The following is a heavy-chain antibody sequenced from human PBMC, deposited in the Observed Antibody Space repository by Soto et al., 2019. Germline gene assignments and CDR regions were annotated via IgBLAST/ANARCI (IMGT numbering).Heavy chain of an antibody. CDR3: ARELGYCSSTSCARGHYYYYGMDV. Sequence: LSLTCAVSGGSISSSNWGSWVRQPPGKGLEWIGEIYHSGSTNYNPTLKSRVTISVDKSKNQFSLKLSSVTAADTAVYYCARELGYCSSTSCARGHYYYYGMDVWGQGTTVTVSS. CDR2: IYHSGST. CDR1: GGSISSSNW. J-gene: IGHJ6*02. V-gene: IGHV4-4*02. D-gene: IGHD2-2*01.